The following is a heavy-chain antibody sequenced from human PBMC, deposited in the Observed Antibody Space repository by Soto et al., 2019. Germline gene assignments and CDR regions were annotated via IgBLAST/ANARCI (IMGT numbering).Heavy chain of an antibody. D-gene: IGHD3-10*01. J-gene: IGHJ4*01. CDR3: AHSKNSQGVRGVIRYFDY. Sequence: QITLKESGPTLVKPTQTLTLTCTCSGFSRSTSGVGVGLIRQPPGKALEWLALIYWDDDKRYSPSLKSRLTITKETSKNQVILTRTNMDPVYTATYYCAHSKNSQGVRGVIRYFDYLGPGTLVTGPS. CDR1: GFSRSTSGVG. V-gene: IGHV2-5*02. CDR2: IYWDDDK.